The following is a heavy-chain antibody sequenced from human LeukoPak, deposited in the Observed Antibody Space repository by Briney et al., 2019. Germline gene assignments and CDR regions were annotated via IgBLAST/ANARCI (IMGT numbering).Heavy chain of an antibody. J-gene: IGHJ3*02. CDR3: ARGVDILTGRNAFDI. D-gene: IGHD3-9*01. Sequence: HGSSVKVSCKASGGTFSSYAISWVRQAPGQGLEWMGGIIPIFGTANYAQKFQGRVTITADKSTSTAYMELSSLRSEDTAVYYCARGVDILTGRNAFDIWGQGTMVTVSS. V-gene: IGHV1-69*06. CDR1: GGTFSSYA. CDR2: IIPIFGTA.